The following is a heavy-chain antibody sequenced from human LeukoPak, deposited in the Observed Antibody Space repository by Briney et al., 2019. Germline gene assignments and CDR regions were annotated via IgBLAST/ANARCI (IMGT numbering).Heavy chain of an antibody. V-gene: IGHV3-53*01. CDR3: ARDLSEGPYYYDSSVAY. J-gene: IGHJ4*02. CDR2: FYSGGST. Sequence: GGSLRLSCAASGFTVSSNYMSWVRQAPGKGLEWVSVFYSGGSTYYADSVKGRFTISRDNSKNTLYLQMNSLRAEDTAVYYCARDLSEGPYYYDSSVAYWGQGTLVTVSS. D-gene: IGHD3-22*01. CDR1: GFTVSSNY.